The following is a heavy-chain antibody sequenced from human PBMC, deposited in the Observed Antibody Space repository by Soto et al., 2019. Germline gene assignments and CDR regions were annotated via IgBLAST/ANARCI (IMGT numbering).Heavy chain of an antibody. V-gene: IGHV3-23*01. CDR2: TGLNGRTT. D-gene: IGHD2-2*01. Sequence: GGSLRLSCAASGFTFSMSAMSWVRQAPGKGLEWVSTTGLNGRTTYYADSVKGRFTVSRDNAKNTLHLQMNSLRAEDTAVYYCATVHSTSRSFDYWGQGTLVTVSS. CDR3: ATVHSTSRSFDY. CDR1: GFTFSMSA. J-gene: IGHJ4*02.